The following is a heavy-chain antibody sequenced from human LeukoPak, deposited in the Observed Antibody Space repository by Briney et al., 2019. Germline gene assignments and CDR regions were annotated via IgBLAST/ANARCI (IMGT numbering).Heavy chain of an antibody. CDR2: IHHDGRT. Sequence: SETLSLTCAVYGGSLSGHYWSWIRQSPGKGLEWIGDIHHDGRTKYSPSLKSRVTILLDTSKDEVSLRLTPVTAADTALYFCAREPEPQDYGDTVNAYDLWGQGTMVIVSS. J-gene: IGHJ3*01. D-gene: IGHD4-17*01. V-gene: IGHV4-34*01. CDR3: AREPEPQDYGDTVNAYDL. CDR1: GGSLSGHY.